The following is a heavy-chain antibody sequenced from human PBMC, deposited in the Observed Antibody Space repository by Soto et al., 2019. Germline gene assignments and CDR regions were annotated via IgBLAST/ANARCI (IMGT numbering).Heavy chain of an antibody. CDR2: IYRTGST. D-gene: IGHD1-7*01. J-gene: IGHJ4*02. Sequence: SETLSLTCAVSGGSFTSNNWWTWVRQPPGQGLEWIGEIYRTGSTNYNPSLKSRVTISLDKSENQFSLKVTSLTVADTAVYYCASRDPGTSVDYWGQGTLVTVSS. V-gene: IGHV4-4*02. CDR3: ASRDPGTSVDY. CDR1: GGSFTSNNW.